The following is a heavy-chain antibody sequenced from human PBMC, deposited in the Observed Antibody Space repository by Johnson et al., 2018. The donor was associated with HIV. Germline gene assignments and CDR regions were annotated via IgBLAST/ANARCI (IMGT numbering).Heavy chain of an antibody. D-gene: IGHD1-26*01. J-gene: IGHJ3*02. CDR1: GFTFSSYA. V-gene: IGHV3-30*04. Sequence: LLVESGGGVVQPGRSLRLSCAASGFTFSSYAMHWVRQAPGKGLEGVAVISYDGSNKYYADSVKGRFTISRDNSKNTLYLQMNSLRAEDTAVYYCSRGSGDVGAILGAFDIWGQGTMVTVSS. CDR3: SRGSGDVGAILGAFDI. CDR2: ISYDGSNK.